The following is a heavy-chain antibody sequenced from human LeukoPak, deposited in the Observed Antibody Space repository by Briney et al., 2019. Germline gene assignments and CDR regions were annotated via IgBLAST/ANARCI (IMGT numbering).Heavy chain of an antibody. V-gene: IGHV4-59*08. CDR2: IYYSGST. D-gene: IGHD6-19*01. J-gene: IGHJ4*02. CDR1: GGSISNYY. CDR3: ARQGSPGAVAGKVFDY. Sequence: SETLSLTCTVSGGSISNYYWSWIRQPPGKGLEWIGYIYYSGSTNYNPSLKSRVTISVDTSKNQFSLKLSSVTAADTAVYYCARQGSPGAVAGKVFDYWGQGTLVTVSS.